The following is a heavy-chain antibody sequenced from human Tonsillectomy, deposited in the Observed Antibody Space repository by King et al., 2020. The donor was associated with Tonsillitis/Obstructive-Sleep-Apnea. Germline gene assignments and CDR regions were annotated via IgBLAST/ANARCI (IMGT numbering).Heavy chain of an antibody. CDR1: GFTFSDYY. J-gene: IGHJ4*02. V-gene: IGHV3-11*05. CDR3: ARPSDFWSGYSY. D-gene: IGHD3-3*01. Sequence: VQLVESGGGLVKPGGSLRLSCAASGFTFSDYYMSWIRQSPGKGLEWVSYISSSSSDTNSADSVKCRFTISRDNAKNSLYLQMNSLRAEDTAVYYCARPSDFWSGYSYWGQGTLVTVSS. CDR2: ISSSSSDT.